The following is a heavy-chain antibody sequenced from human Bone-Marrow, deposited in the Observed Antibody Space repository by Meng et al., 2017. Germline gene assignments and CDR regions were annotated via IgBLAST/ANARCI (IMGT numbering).Heavy chain of an antibody. D-gene: IGHD4-11*01. Sequence: GESLKISCAASGFICSSYAMNWVRQAPGKGLEWVSSISSSSSYIYYADSVKGRFTISRDNAKNSLYLQMNSLRAEDTAVYYCARDLELGGHRTVTGLYFGYWGHGNRVNVSS. CDR1: GFICSSYA. CDR3: ARDLELGGHRTVTGLYFGY. CDR2: ISSSSSYI. V-gene: IGHV3-21*01. J-gene: IGHJ4*01.